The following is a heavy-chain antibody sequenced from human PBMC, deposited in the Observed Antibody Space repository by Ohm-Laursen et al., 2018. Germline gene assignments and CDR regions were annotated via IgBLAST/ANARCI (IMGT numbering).Heavy chain of an antibody. CDR2: ISWNSGTK. D-gene: IGHD3-22*01. J-gene: IGHJ4*02. CDR3: AKATGYDSSATFDY. Sequence: SLRLSCTASGFTFEDYAMHWVRQAPGKGLEWVSGISWNSGTKGYADSVKGRFTISRDNAKNSLYLQMNSLRPEDTALYYCAKATGYDSSATFDYWGQGTLVTVSS. CDR1: GFTFEDYA. V-gene: IGHV3-9*01.